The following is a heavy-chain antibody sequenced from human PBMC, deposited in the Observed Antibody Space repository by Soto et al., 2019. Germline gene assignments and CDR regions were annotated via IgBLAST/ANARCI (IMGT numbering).Heavy chain of an antibody. Sequence: PGESLKISCKGSGYSFTSYWIGWVRQMPGKGLEWMGIIYPGDSDTRYSSSFQGQVTISADKSISTAYLQWSSLKASDTAMYYCATLVPSITMIGRAFDIWGQGTMVTVSS. CDR1: GYSFTSYW. V-gene: IGHV5-51*01. CDR3: ATLVPSITMIGRAFDI. CDR2: IYPGDSDT. D-gene: IGHD3-22*01. J-gene: IGHJ3*02.